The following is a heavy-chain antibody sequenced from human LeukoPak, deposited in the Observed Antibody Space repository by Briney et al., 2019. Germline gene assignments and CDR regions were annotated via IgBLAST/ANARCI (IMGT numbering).Heavy chain of an antibody. CDR3: ARGSRVTPPRFRYFDL. D-gene: IGHD2-21*02. CDR1: GFTFSSYD. Sequence: GGSLRLSCAASGFTFSSYDMHWVRQATGKGLEWVSAIGTAGDPYYPGSVKGRFTISRENAKNSLYLQMNSLRAGDTAVYYCARGSRVTPPRFRYFDLWGRGTLVTVSS. J-gene: IGHJ2*01. CDR2: IGTAGDP. V-gene: IGHV3-13*05.